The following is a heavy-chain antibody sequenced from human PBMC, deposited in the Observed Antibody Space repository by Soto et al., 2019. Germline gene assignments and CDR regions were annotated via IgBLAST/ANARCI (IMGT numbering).Heavy chain of an antibody. Sequence: GASVKVSCKASGGTFSSYAISWVRQAPGQGLEWMGGIIPIFGTANYAQKFQGRVTITADESTSTAYMELSSLRSEDTAVYYCARDPPPSADYYYYGMDVWGQGTTVTVSS. D-gene: IGHD6-25*01. CDR3: ARDPPPSADYYYYGMDV. V-gene: IGHV1-69*13. CDR1: GGTFSSYA. J-gene: IGHJ6*02. CDR2: IIPIFGTA.